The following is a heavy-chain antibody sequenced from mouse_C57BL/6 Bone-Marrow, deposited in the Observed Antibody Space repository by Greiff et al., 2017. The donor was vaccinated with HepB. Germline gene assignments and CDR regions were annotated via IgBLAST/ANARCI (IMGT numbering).Heavy chain of an antibody. CDR3: ARGGDYPYWYFDV. CDR2: IYPRSGNT. V-gene: IGHV1-81*01. CDR1: GYTFTSYG. D-gene: IGHD2-4*01. Sequence: VMLVESGAELARPGASVKLSCKASGYTFTSYGISWVKQRTGQGLEWIGEIYPRSGNTYYNEKFKGKATLTADKSSSTAYMELRSLTSEDSAVYFCARGGDYPYWYFDVWGTGTTVTVSS. J-gene: IGHJ1*03.